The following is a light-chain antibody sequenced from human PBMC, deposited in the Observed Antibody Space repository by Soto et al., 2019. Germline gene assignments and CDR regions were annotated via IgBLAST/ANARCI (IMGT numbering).Light chain of an antibody. V-gene: IGKV3-15*01. CDR2: GAS. CDR1: QSVSSN. CDR3: QQYNNWPLYT. J-gene: IGKJ2*01. Sequence: DIVMTQSPATLSVSPGERATLSCRASQSVSSNLAWYQQKPGQAPRLLIYGASTRATGIPARFSGSGSGTEFTPTISSLQSEDFAVYYCQQYNNWPLYTFGQGTKLEIK.